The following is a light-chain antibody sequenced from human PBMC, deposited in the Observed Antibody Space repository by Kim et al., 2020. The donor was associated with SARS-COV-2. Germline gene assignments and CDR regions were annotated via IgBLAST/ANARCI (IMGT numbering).Light chain of an antibody. CDR1: CLRSYY. Sequence: SSELTQDPAVSVALGQTVRITCQGDCLRSYYASWYQQKPGQAPVLVIYGKNNRPSGVPDRFSGSSSGNTASLTITGAQAEDEADYYCNSRDSSGNHAVFGGGTQLTVL. V-gene: IGLV3-19*01. CDR3: NSRDSSGNHAV. J-gene: IGLJ7*01. CDR2: GKN.